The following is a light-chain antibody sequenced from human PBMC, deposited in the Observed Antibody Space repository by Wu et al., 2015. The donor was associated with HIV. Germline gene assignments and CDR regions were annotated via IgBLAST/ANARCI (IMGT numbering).Light chain of an antibody. Sequence: EIVMTQSPASLSVSPGERATLSCRASQSISYDLAWYQQKPGQAPRLLIYGASTRTTGIPARFSGGGSETEFFLTITNIQSEDFAVYYCQQYNNWPQYTFGQGTKLVIK. CDR2: GAS. V-gene: IGKV3-15*01. CDR3: QQYNNWPQYT. CDR1: QSISYD. J-gene: IGKJ2*01.